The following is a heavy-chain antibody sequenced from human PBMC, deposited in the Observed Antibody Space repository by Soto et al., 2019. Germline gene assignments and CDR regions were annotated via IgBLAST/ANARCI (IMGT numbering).Heavy chain of an antibody. CDR2: IGGDGIYS. CDR3: AKEKPDASWTAFDY. D-gene: IGHD2-2*01. V-gene: IGHV3-43*01. J-gene: IGHJ4*02. CDR1: GFTFDDFS. Sequence: EVQLVESGGAVVQPGGSLRLSCAASGFTFDDFSMHWVRQAPGKGLEWVSLIGGDGIYSYYADSVKGRFTITRDNSKNAPYLQMNSLRTEDTAFYICAKEKPDASWTAFDYWGQGTLVTVSS.